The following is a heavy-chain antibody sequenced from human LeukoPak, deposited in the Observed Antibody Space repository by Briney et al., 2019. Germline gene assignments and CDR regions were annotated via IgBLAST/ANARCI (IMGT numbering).Heavy chain of an antibody. CDR2: IGSTSTFI. J-gene: IGHJ6*03. CDR3: ARDYFDSSDYPQTYYYYYMDV. D-gene: IGHD3-22*01. V-gene: IGHV3-21*01. Sequence: PGGSLRLSCAASGSTFSRYSMNWVRQAPGKGLEWVASIGSTSTFIYSADSVKGRFTISRDTDSLFLQMNSLRAEDTAIYYCARDYFDSSDYPQTYYYYYMDVWGKGTTVTVSS. CDR1: GSTFSRYS.